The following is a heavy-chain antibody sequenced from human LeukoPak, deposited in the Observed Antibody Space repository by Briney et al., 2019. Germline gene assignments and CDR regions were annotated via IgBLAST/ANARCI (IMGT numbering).Heavy chain of an antibody. J-gene: IGHJ4*02. V-gene: IGHV3-48*04. CDR3: ARGGLGSWTSDS. D-gene: IGHD1-26*01. Sequence: GGSLRLSCAASGFIFSSYSMNWVRQAPGKGLEWVSYISSSGSTIYYADSVKGRFTISRDNAKYSLHLQMDSLRAEDTAVYSCARGGLGSWTSDSWGQGTLVTVSS. CDR1: GFIFSSYS. CDR2: ISSSGSTI.